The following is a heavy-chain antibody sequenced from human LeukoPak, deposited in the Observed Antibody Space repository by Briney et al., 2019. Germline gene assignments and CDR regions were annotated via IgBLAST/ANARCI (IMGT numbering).Heavy chain of an antibody. J-gene: IGHJ4*02. Sequence: SETLSLTCTVSGGSISSYYWSWIRQPPGKGLEWIGYIYYSGSTNYNPSLKSRVTISVDTYKNQFSLKLSSVTAADTAVYYCARAQYSSRYSPPYFGYWGQGTLVTVSS. V-gene: IGHV4-59*01. D-gene: IGHD6-13*01. CDR3: ARAQYSSRYSPPYFGY. CDR2: IYYSGST. CDR1: GGSISSYY.